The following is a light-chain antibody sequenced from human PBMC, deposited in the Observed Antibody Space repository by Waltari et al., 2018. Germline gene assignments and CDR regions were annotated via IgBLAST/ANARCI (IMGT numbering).Light chain of an antibody. Sequence: SYELTQPPSVSVSPGQTASITCSGDKLGDKYACWYQQAPGRSPVLVIYQDTNRPAGIPERFSGSNSGHTATLTISGTQAMDEADYFCQVWDTTSAVGVFGGGTKLTVL. CDR3: QVWDTTSAVGV. CDR1: KLGDKY. V-gene: IGLV3-1*01. CDR2: QDT. J-gene: IGLJ2*01.